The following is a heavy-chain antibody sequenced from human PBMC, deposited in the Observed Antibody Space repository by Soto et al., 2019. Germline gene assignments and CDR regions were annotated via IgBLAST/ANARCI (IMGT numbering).Heavy chain of an antibody. D-gene: IGHD4-17*01. J-gene: IGHJ6*02. Sequence: GASVKVSCKASGYTFTSYDINWVRQATGQGLEWMGWMNPNSGNTGYVQKFQGRVTMTRNTSISTAYMELSSLRSEDTTVYYCARLMTTVTTSDYYGMDVWGQGTTVTVSS. CDR3: ARLMTTVTTSDYYGMDV. CDR2: MNPNSGNT. CDR1: GYTFTSYD. V-gene: IGHV1-8*01.